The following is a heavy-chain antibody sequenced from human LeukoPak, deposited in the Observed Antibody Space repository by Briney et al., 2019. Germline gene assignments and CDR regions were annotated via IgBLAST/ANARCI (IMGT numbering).Heavy chain of an antibody. Sequence: GRSLRLSCAASGFTFSSYEMNWVRQAPGKGLEWISYISTSGSTTYYADSVKGRFTISRDNANNSLYLQMNSLRAEDTAVYCCARAYTFGGVIVAFDYWGQGTLVTVSS. J-gene: IGHJ4*02. CDR1: GFTFSSYE. V-gene: IGHV3-48*03. CDR2: ISTSGSTT. D-gene: IGHD3-16*02. CDR3: ARAYTFGGVIVAFDY.